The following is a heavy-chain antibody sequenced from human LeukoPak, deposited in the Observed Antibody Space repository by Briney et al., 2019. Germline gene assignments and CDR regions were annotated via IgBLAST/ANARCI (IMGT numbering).Heavy chain of an antibody. CDR2: ISWNSGSI. Sequence: PGGSLTLSCAASGFTFSSFVLSWVRQAPGKGLEWVSGISWNSGSIGYADSVKGRFTISRDNAKNSLYLQMNSLRAEDTALYYCAKDRSRGKRGPPFDYWGQGTLVTVSS. CDR3: AKDRSRGKRGPPFDY. V-gene: IGHV3-9*01. J-gene: IGHJ4*02. CDR1: GFTFSSFV.